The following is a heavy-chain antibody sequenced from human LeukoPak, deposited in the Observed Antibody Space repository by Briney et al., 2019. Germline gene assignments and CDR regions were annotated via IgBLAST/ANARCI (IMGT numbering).Heavy chain of an antibody. CDR1: GYSISSGYY. D-gene: IGHD4-11*01. Sequence: PSETLSLTCTVSGYSISSGYYWGWIRQPPGKGLEWIGCIYHSGSTYYNPSLKSRVTISVDTSKNQFSLKLSSVTAADTAVYYCARATTDGDYWGQGTLVTVSS. V-gene: IGHV4-38-2*02. J-gene: IGHJ4*02. CDR2: IYHSGST. CDR3: ARATTDGDY.